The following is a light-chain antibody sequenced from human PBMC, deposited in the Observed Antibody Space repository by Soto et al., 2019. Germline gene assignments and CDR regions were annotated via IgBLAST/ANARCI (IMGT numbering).Light chain of an antibody. CDR1: QFISTY. V-gene: IGKV1-39*01. CDR3: QQSYSTPIT. CDR2: TTS. J-gene: IGKJ5*01. Sequence: DIQITQSPSSLSASVGDTLTIPWRPSQFISTYLNWYQQKPGKXPNXXIYTTSSLHSGVPSRFSGSGSGTDLTITISSLQPEDFETYYCQQSYSTPITFGQGTRLEIK.